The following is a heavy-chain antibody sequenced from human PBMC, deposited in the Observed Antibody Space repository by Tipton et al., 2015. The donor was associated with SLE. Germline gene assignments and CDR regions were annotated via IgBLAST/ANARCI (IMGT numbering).Heavy chain of an antibody. CDR1: GFNFSLHT. V-gene: IGHV3-21*01. Sequence: SLRLSCAASGFNFSLHTMNWVRQAPGKGLEWVSTISTRSSYLYYPDSVKGRFTISRDNAKNSLFLQMNSLRVEDTAVYFCVRLTYSSTWYFDSWGQGTLVTVSS. D-gene: IGHD6-13*01. CDR3: VRLTYSSTWYFDS. CDR2: ISTRSSYL. J-gene: IGHJ4*02.